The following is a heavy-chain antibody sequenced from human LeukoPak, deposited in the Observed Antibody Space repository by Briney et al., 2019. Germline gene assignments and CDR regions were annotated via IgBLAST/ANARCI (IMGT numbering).Heavy chain of an antibody. D-gene: IGHD1-14*01. CDR2: INPNSGGT. CDR1: GYTSTGYY. J-gene: IGHJ4*02. Sequence: SVKVSCKASGYTSTGYYIHWVRQAPGQGLEWMGWINPNSGGTNNAQRFQGRVTMTTDTSTSTAYMYLSRLRSDDTAACYSARDRYPHWGQGTLVTVSS. V-gene: IGHV1-2*02. CDR3: ARDRYPH.